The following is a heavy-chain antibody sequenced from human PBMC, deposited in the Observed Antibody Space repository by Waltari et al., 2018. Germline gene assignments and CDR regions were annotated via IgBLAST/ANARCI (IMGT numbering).Heavy chain of an antibody. Sequence: QVQLQESGPGLVKPSQTLSLTCTVSGGSISSGGYYWSWIRQHPGKGLEWIGYIYYSGSPYSTPSLKSPVTISVDTSKTHCSLKLSSVTAADTAVYYCASGSSAIDYWGQGTLVTVSS. CDR3: ASGSSAIDY. D-gene: IGHD6-6*01. CDR2: IYYSGSP. CDR1: GGSISSGGYY. V-gene: IGHV4-31*01. J-gene: IGHJ4*02.